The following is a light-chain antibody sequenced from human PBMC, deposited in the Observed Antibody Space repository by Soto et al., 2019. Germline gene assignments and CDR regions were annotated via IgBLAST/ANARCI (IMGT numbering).Light chain of an antibody. CDR1: NSNLGAGYD. Sequence: QSVLTQPPSVSGAPGQRVTISCTGNNSNLGAGYDVHWYQQLPGAAPKLVIFGNRNRPSGVPERFSGSKSGTSASLAIIGLQAEDEADYYCSAYTARSTLVFGGGTKLTVL. J-gene: IGLJ3*02. V-gene: IGLV1-40*01. CDR3: SAYTARSTLV. CDR2: GNR.